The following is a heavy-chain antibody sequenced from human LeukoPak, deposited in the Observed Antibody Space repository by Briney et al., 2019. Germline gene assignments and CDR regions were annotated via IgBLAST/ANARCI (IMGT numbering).Heavy chain of an antibody. CDR3: ARGLGSYDY. D-gene: IGHD1-26*01. Sequence: GGSLRLSCAASGFTFSSYAMFWVRQAPGKGLEWVSYISSSSSTIYYADSVKGRFTISRDNAKNSLYLQMNSLRAEDTAVYYCARGLGSYDYWGQGTLATVSS. J-gene: IGHJ4*02. CDR1: GFTFSSYA. V-gene: IGHV3-48*01. CDR2: ISSSSSTI.